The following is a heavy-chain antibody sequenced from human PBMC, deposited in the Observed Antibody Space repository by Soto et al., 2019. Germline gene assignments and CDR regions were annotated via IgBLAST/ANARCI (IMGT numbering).Heavy chain of an antibody. J-gene: IGHJ3*02. CDR3: AKAEVYSWNDVPAFDI. CDR2: ISWNSDSI. D-gene: IGHD1-1*01. CDR1: GFTFDDYA. V-gene: IGHV3-9*01. Sequence: PGGSLRLSCAASGFTFDDYAMHWVRQAPGKGLEWVSGISWNSDSIGYADSVKGRFTISRDNAKNSLYLQMNSLRAEDTALYYCAKAEVYSWNDVPAFDIWGQGTMVTVS.